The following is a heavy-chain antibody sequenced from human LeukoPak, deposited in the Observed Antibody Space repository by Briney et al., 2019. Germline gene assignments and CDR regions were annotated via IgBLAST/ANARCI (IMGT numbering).Heavy chain of an antibody. Sequence: GASVTVSFKASGYTFTSYDINWVRQAPGQGLEWMGWMNPNSGNTGYAQKFQGRVTMTRNTSISTAYMELSSLRAEDTAVYYCASCYGGGDCYEGDYYYYYGMDVWGQGTTVTVSS. CDR2: MNPNSGNT. D-gene: IGHD2-21*02. V-gene: IGHV1-8*01. J-gene: IGHJ6*02. CDR1: GYTFTSYD. CDR3: ASCYGGGDCYEGDYYYYYGMDV.